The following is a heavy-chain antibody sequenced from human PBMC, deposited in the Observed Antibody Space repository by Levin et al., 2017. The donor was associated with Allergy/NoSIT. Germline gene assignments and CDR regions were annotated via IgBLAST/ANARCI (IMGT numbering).Heavy chain of an antibody. CDR2: IYPRDSDS. D-gene: IGHD2-15*01. CDR1: GYSFTSYW. J-gene: IGHJ3*02. V-gene: IGHV5-51*01. CDR3: AREEVADAFDI. Sequence: GGSLRLSCKGSGYSFTSYWIGWVRQMPGKGLEWMGIIYPRDSDSRYSPSFQGQVTISADKSISTAYLQWSSLKASDTAMYYCAREEVADAFDIWGQGTMVTVSS.